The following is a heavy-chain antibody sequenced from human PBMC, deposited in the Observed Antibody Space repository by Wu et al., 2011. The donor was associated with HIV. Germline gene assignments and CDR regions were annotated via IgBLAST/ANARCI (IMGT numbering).Heavy chain of an antibody. CDR3: AREKMDPYYYDSSGYYPLDY. V-gene: IGHV1-2*02. CDR2: INPNSGGT. D-gene: IGHD3-22*01. Sequence: YTFTGYYMHWVRQAPGQGLEWMGWINPNSGGTNYAQKFQGRVTMTRDTSISTAYMELSRLRSDDTAVYYCAREKMDPYYYDSSGYYPLDYWGQGTLVTVSS. J-gene: IGHJ4*02. CDR1: YTFTGYY.